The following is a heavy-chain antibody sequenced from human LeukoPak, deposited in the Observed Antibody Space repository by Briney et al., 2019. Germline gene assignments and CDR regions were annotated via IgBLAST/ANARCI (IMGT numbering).Heavy chain of an antibody. V-gene: IGHV4-34*01. CDR3: ARGDYGSGSYRGVYYYYPMDV. Sequence: PSETLSLTCAVYGGSFSGYYWSWLRQPPGKGLEGVGDISDGGTTSYNPSLKSRVAISLDTSKIQFSLQLNSVTAADTAVYYCARGDYGSGSYRGVYYYYPMDVWGQGTTLTVSS. J-gene: IGHJ6*02. CDR1: GGSFSGYY. CDR2: ISDGGTT. D-gene: IGHD3-10*01.